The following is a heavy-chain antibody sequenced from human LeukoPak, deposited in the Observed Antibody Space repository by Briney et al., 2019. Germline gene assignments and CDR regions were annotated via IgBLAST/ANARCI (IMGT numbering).Heavy chain of an antibody. CDR3: ARDYYDSSGYFPGGY. CDR2: IWYDGSNK. Sequence: GRSLRLSCAASGFTFSSYAMSWVRQAPGKGLEWVAVIWYDGSNKYYADSVKGRFTISRDNSKNTLYLQMNSLRAEDTAVYYCARDYYDSSGYFPGGYWGQGTLVTVSS. J-gene: IGHJ4*02. D-gene: IGHD3-22*01. V-gene: IGHV3-33*08. CDR1: GFTFSSYA.